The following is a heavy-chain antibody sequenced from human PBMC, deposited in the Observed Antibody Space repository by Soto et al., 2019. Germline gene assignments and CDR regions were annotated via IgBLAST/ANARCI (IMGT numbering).Heavy chain of an antibody. CDR2: ISYDGGNE. Sequence: GGSLRLSCAGSGFTFSSYGIHWVRQAPGKGLEWVALISYDGGNEKYTESVKDRFTISRDDSHNVAYSQMSSLRTEDTAMYYCAKDRYSGTYPTDFDYWGQGSLATVSS. D-gene: IGHD1-26*01. V-gene: IGHV3-30*18. J-gene: IGHJ4*02. CDR1: GFTFSSYG. CDR3: AKDRYSGTYPTDFDY.